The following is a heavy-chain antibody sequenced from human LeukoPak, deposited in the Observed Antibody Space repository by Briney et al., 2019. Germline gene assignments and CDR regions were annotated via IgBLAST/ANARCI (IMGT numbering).Heavy chain of an antibody. CDR1: GFTFSSYA. J-gene: IGHJ4*02. D-gene: IGHD6-13*01. CDR2: ISGSGGST. V-gene: IGHV3-23*01. Sequence: GGSLRLSCAASGFTFSSYAMSWVRQAPGKGLEWVSAISGSGGSTYYADSVKGRFTISRDNSKNTLYLQMNSLRAEDMAVYYCATHRSSSWYRGYFDYWGQGTLVTVSS. CDR3: ATHRSSSWYRGYFDY.